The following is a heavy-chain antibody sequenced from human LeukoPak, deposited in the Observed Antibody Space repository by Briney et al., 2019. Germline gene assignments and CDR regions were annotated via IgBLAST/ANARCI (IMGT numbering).Heavy chain of an antibody. Sequence: ASVKVSCKASGYTFTSYGISWVRQAPGQGLEWMGWISAYNGNTNYAQKLQGRVTMTTDTSTSTAYMELRSLRSDDTAVYYCARVFDAVAGTGGGDYWGQGTLVTVSS. V-gene: IGHV1-18*01. D-gene: IGHD6-19*01. CDR2: ISAYNGNT. CDR3: ARVFDAVAGTGGGDY. J-gene: IGHJ4*02. CDR1: GYTFTSYG.